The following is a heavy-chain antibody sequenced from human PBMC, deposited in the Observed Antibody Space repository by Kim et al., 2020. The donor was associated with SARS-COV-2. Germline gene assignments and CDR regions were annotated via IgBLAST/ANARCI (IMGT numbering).Heavy chain of an antibody. V-gene: IGHV5-51*01. CDR1: GYKFTSYW. D-gene: IGHD3-22*01. CDR2: INPGDSDT. Sequence: GESLKISCKGSGYKFTSYWIGWVRQMPGKGLEWMGIINPGDSDTRYSPPFRGQVTISADKSISTAFLQWSSLKASDTAMYYCARRGYDSSGFYYWGFDYWGQGILVTVSS. CDR3: ARRGYDSSGFYYWGFDY. J-gene: IGHJ4*02.